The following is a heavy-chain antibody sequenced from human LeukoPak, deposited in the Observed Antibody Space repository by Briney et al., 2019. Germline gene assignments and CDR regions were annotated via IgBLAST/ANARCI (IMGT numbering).Heavy chain of an antibody. CDR2: ISTSSSTI. Sequence: PGGSLRLSCAASGFTFSSYSMNWVRQAPEKGLEWVSYISTSSSTIYYADSVKGRFTISRDNAKNSLYLQMNSLRAEDTAVYYCAKDPWYSSGWMAARADYWGQGTLVTVSS. J-gene: IGHJ4*02. D-gene: IGHD6-19*01. CDR3: AKDPWYSSGWMAARADY. V-gene: IGHV3-48*04. CDR1: GFTFSSYS.